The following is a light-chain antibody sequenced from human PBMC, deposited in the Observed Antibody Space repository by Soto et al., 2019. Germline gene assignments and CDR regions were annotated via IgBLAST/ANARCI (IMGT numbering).Light chain of an antibody. CDR2: DVS. Sequence: QSALTQPRSVSGSPGQSVTISCTGTSSDVGGYNYVSWYQQHPGKAPKVMIYDVSERPSGVPDRLSGSKSGNTASLTISGLQDEDEADYCCCSCGGSTTDVFGTGTKLTVL. V-gene: IGLV2-11*01. J-gene: IGLJ1*01. CDR3: CSCGGSTTDV. CDR1: SSDVGGYNY.